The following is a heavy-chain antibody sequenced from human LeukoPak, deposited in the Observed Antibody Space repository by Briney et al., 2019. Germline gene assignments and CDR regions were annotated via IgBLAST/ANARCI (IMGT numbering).Heavy chain of an antibody. CDR3: ARARQQLYYYYGMDV. D-gene: IGHD6-13*01. J-gene: IGHJ6*02. V-gene: IGHV3-21*01. CDR1: GFTFSSYR. Sequence: GGSLRLSCAASGFTFSSYRMNWVRQAPGKGLEWVSSISSSRSYIYYADSMKGRFTISRDNAKNSLYLQMNSLRAEDTAVYYCARARQQLYYYYGMDVWGQGTTVTVSS. CDR2: ISSSRSYI.